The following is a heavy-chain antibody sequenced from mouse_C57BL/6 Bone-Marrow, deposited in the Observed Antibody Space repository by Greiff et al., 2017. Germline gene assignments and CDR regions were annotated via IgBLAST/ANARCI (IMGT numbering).Heavy chain of an antibody. Sequence: VQLQQPGAELVMPGASVKLSCKASGYTFTSYWMHWVKQRPGQGLEWIGEIDPSDSYTNYTQKFKGKSTLTVDKSSSTAYMQLSSLTSEDSAVYYCARSFYYYGSSPWFAYWGQGTLVTVSA. CDR2: IDPSDSYT. D-gene: IGHD1-1*01. CDR3: ARSFYYYGSSPWFAY. V-gene: IGHV1-69*01. J-gene: IGHJ3*01. CDR1: GYTFTSYW.